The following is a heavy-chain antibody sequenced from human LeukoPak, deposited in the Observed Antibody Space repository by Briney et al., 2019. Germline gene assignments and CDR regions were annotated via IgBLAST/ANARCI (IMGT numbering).Heavy chain of an antibody. CDR2: ISGSGGST. V-gene: IGHV3-23*01. J-gene: IGHJ3*02. D-gene: IGHD3-10*01. CDR1: GGSISSSN. Sequence: GTLSLTCAVSGGSISSSNWWSWVRQAPGKGLEWVSAISGSGGSTYYADSVKGRFTISRDNSKNTLYLQMNSLRAEDTAVYYCAKGGRESYDAFDIWGQGTMVTVSS. CDR3: AKGGRESYDAFDI.